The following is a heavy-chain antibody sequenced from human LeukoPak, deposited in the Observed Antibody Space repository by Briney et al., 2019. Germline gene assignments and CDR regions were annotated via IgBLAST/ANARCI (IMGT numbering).Heavy chain of an antibody. CDR2: IHYSGSS. CDR3: ARYDNSGSALEN. CDR1: GGSISGYY. Sequence: PSETLSLTCTVSGGSISGYYWGWIRQPPGKRLEWIAYIHYSGSSKYSPSLKGRVTTSVDMPKNQFSLKLSSVTAADTAVYYCARYDNSGSALENWGQGTLVTVSS. V-gene: IGHV4-59*01. J-gene: IGHJ4*02. D-gene: IGHD3-22*01.